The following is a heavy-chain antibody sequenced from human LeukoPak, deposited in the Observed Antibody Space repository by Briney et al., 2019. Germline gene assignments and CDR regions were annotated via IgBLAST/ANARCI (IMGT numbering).Heavy chain of an antibody. CDR1: GGSFSGYY. J-gene: IGHJ4*02. V-gene: IGHV4-34*01. CDR3: ARGYSYGPYY. D-gene: IGHD5-18*01. Sequence: ASETLSLTCAVYGGSFSGYYWSWIRQPPGKGLEWIGEINHSGSTNYNPSLKSRATISVDTSKNQSSLKLSSVTAADTAVYYCARGYSYGPYYWGQGTLVTVSS. CDR2: INHSGST.